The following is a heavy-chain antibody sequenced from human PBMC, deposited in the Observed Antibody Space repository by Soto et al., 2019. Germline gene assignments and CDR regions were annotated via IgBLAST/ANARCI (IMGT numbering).Heavy chain of an antibody. D-gene: IGHD4-17*01. J-gene: IGHJ4*02. V-gene: IGHV3-30*18. CDR1: GFTFSSYG. Sequence: PVGSLRLSCAASGFTFSSYGMHWVRQAPGKGLEWVAVISYDGSNKYYADSVKGRFTISRDNSKNTLYLQMNSLRAEDTAVYYCAKDSYGDYGDTPHYWGEGTMVTVYS. CDR3: AKDSYGDYGDTPHY. CDR2: ISYDGSNK.